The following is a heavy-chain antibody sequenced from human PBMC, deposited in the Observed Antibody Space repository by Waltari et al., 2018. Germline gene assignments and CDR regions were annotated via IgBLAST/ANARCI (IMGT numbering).Heavy chain of an antibody. Sequence: QVQLVQSGAEVKKPGASVKVSCKASGYTFTGYYMHWVRQAPGQGLEWMGWFNPTRGGTNDAQKVEGWVTMTRYTSISTAYMELSRLRSDDTAVYYCARGGSVARLGAFDIWGQGTMVTVSS. CDR2: FNPTRGGT. CDR1: GYTFTGYY. J-gene: IGHJ3*02. D-gene: IGHD1-1*01. V-gene: IGHV1-2*04. CDR3: ARGGSVARLGAFDI.